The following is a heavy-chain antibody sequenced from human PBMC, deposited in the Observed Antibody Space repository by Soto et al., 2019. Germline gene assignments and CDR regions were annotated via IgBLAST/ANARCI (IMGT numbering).Heavy chain of an antibody. CDR3: ARSNAYNDVWSGYVDY. V-gene: IGHV4-61*01. D-gene: IGHD3-3*01. CDR2: IYYSGST. CDR1: GGSVSSGSYY. J-gene: IGHJ4*02. Sequence: QVQLQESGPGLVKPSETLSLTCTVSGGSVSSGSYYWSWIRQPPGKGLEWIGYIYYSGSTKYNPSLKSRVTISVDTSKNQFSLRLGSVTAADTAVYYCARSNAYNDVWSGYVDYWGQGTLVTVSS.